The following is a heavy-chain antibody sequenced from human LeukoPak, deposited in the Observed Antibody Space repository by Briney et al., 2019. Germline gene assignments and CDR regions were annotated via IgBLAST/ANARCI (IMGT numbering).Heavy chain of an antibody. Sequence: GGSLRLSCAASGFTFSSYAMHWVRQAPGKGLEWVAVISYDGSKKYYGDSVKGRFTISRDNSMNMLYLQMNSLRAEDTAVYYCAKDFGYDSGTYATDWGQGTLVTVSS. D-gene: IGHD3-10*01. V-gene: IGHV3-30*18. J-gene: IGHJ1*01. CDR3: AKDFGYDSGTYATD. CDR1: GFTFSSYA. CDR2: ISYDGSKK.